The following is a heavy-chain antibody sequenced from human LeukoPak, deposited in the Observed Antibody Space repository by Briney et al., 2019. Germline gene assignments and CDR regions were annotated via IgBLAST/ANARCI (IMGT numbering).Heavy chain of an antibody. CDR3: ARARYIVTWAFDV. CDR1: EFTFNNHD. V-gene: IGHV3-30*03. D-gene: IGHD1-14*01. J-gene: IGHJ3*01. CDR2: ISYDGRNK. Sequence: GRSLRLSCAASEFTFNNHDLHWVRQAPGKGLEWVAAISYDGRNKYYADSVKGRFTISRDNSKNTLNLQMNSLRTEDTAVFYWARARYIVTWAFDVWGQGKMVTVSS.